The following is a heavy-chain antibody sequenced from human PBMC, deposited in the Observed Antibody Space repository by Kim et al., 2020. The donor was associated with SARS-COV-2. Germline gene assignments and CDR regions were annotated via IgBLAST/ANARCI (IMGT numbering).Heavy chain of an antibody. CDR1: GFTFSSHA. CDR2: ISYDGSHI. D-gene: IGHD3-10*02. Sequence: GGSLRLSCAASGFTFSSHALHWFRQAPGKGLEWVALISYDGSHILYPDSVKGRFIISRDNTKSTLYLQMNSLRPEDTAVYYCVAEICSRSFDHWGQGT. V-gene: IGHV3-30*04. CDR3: VAEICSRSFDH. J-gene: IGHJ4*02.